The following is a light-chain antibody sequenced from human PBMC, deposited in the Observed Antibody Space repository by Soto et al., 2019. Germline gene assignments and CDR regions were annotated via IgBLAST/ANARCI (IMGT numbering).Light chain of an antibody. CDR3: SSYTSTSKYV. CDR1: SSDVGGYNY. J-gene: IGLJ1*01. Sequence: QSALTQPASVSGSPGQSITISCTGTSSDVGGYNYVSWYQQHPGKAPKLMIYEVSNRPSGVSDHFSGSKSGNTASLTISGLQAEDEADYYCSSYTSTSKYVFGSGTKLTVL. CDR2: EVS. V-gene: IGLV2-14*01.